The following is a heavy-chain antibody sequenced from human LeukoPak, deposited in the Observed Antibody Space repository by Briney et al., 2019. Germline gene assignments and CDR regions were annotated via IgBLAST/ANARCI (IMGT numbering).Heavy chain of an antibody. CDR3: ARTYYYDSSGPLGNWFDP. J-gene: IGHJ5*02. V-gene: IGHV1-8*01. D-gene: IGHD3-22*01. CDR1: GYTFTSYD. Sequence: VASVKVSCTASGYTFTSYDINWVRQATGQGLEWMGWMNPNSGNTGYAQKFQGRVTMTTDTSTSTAYMELRSLRSDDTAVYYCARTYYYDSSGPLGNWFDPWRQGTLVTVSS. CDR2: MNPNSGNT.